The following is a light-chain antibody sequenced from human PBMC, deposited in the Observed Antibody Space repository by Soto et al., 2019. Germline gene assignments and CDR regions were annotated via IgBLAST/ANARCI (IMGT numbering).Light chain of an antibody. V-gene: IGKV3-20*01. Sequence: DIVLTQSPGTLSLSPGERATFSCRSSQSVSNNYLAWYQQKPGQAPRLLIYGASSRATGIPDRFSGSGSGTDFTLTISRLEPEDFAVYYCQQYGSSPRTFGQGTKVDIK. J-gene: IGKJ1*01. CDR3: QQYGSSPRT. CDR1: QSVSNNY. CDR2: GAS.